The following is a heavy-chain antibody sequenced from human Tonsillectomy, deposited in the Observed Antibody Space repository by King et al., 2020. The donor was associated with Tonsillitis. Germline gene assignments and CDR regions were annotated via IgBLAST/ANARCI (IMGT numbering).Heavy chain of an antibody. J-gene: IGHJ4*02. D-gene: IGHD3-9*01. CDR2: ISGSGGST. V-gene: IGHV3-23*04. Sequence: VQLVESGGGLVQPGGSLRLPCAASGFTFSSYAMSWVRQAPGKGLEWVSAISGSGGSTYYADSVKGRFTISRDNSKNTLYLQMDSLRAEDTAVYYCATTDDWPQGYFDYWGQGTLVTVSS. CDR1: GFTFSSYA. CDR3: ATTDDWPQGYFDY.